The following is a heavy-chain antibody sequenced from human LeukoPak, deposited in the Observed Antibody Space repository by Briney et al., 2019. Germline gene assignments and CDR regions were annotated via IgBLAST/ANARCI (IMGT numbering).Heavy chain of an antibody. D-gene: IGHD2-8*01. CDR1: GYSFTSYW. J-gene: IGHJ4*02. CDR3: ARRGCTNGVCYTEDLGFDY. V-gene: IGHV5-51*01. CDR2: IYPGDSGT. Sequence: GESLKISCKGSGYSFTSYWIGWVRQMPGKGLEWMGIIYPGDSGTRYSPSFQGQVTISADKSISTAYLQWSSLKASDTAMYYCARRGCTNGVCYTEDLGFDYWGQGTLVTVSS.